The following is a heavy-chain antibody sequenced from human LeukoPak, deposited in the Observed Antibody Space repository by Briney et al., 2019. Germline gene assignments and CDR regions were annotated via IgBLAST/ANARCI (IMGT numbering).Heavy chain of an antibody. J-gene: IGHJ4*02. CDR1: GFTLDDYN. V-gene: IGHV3-9*01. CDR3: AKHRPNDFDY. CDR2: ISWNSGSI. Sequence: QTGGSLRLSCVASGFTLDDYNMHWVRQAPGKGLEWVSGISWNSGSIGYADSVKGRFTISRDNAKNSLYLQMNSLRGDDTALYYCAKHRPNDFDYWGQGTLVTVSS.